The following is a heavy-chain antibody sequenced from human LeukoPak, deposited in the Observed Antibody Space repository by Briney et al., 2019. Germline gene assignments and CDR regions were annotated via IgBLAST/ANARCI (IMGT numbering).Heavy chain of an antibody. CDR2: ISSSSSHK. CDR1: VFTFSRYS. CDR3: ARDGIQLWWDY. V-gene: IGHV3-21*01. Sequence: GGSLGLSCAASVFTFSRYSLNGVRQAPGKGREWVSSISSSSSHKYYADSVKGRFTISRDNAKNPLYLQMHSLRAEDTAVYYCARDGIQLWWDYWGQGTLVTVSS. J-gene: IGHJ4*02. D-gene: IGHD5-18*01.